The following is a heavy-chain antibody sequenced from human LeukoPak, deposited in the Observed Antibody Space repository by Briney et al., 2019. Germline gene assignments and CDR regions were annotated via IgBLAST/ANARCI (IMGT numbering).Heavy chain of an antibody. CDR3: ARGDKYSGSYYADY. V-gene: IGHV1-8*01. Sequence: ASVKVSCKASGYTFTSYDINWVRQATGQGLEWMGWMNPNSGNTGYAQKFQGRVTMTRNTSIGTAYMELSSLRSEDTAVYYCARGDKYSGSYYADYWGQGTLVTVSS. D-gene: IGHD1-26*01. J-gene: IGHJ4*02. CDR1: GYTFTSYD. CDR2: MNPNSGNT.